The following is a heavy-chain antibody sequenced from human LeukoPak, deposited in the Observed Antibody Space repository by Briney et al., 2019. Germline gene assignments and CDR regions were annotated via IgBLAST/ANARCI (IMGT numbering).Heavy chain of an antibody. CDR2: IYYSGST. J-gene: IGHJ3*02. V-gene: IGHV4-61*01. CDR1: GGSVSSGSYY. Sequence: SETLSLTCTVSGGSVSSGSYYWSWIRQPPGKGLEWIGYIYYSGSTNYNPSLKSRVTISVDTSKNQFSLKLSSVTAADTAVYYCARELWYYDFWSGYSNDAFDIWGQGTMVTVSS. D-gene: IGHD3-3*01. CDR3: ARELWYYDFWSGYSNDAFDI.